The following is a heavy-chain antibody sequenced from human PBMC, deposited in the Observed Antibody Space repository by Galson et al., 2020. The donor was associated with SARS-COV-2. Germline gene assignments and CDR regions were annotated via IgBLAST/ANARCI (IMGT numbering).Heavy chain of an antibody. D-gene: IGHD3-10*01. J-gene: IGHJ6*02. CDR1: VYTFIGYY. V-gene: IGHV1-2*02. CDR2: INPNRGGT. CDR3: ARAYMVRGVIVPEGNYYYYYGMDV. Sequence: ASVTVSCQASVYTFIGYYMHWVRQAPGQGLEWMGWINPNRGGTNYAQKLQGRVTMTRDTSISTAYMELSRLRSDDTAVYYCARAYMVRGVIVPEGNYYYYYGMDVWGQGTTVTVSS.